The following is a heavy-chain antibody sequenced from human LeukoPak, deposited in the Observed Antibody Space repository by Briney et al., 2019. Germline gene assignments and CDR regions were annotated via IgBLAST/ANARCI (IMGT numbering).Heavy chain of an antibody. CDR2: IHGSGAT. V-gene: IGHV4-4*07. D-gene: IGHD3-16*01. J-gene: IGHJ4*02. Sequence: SSETLSLTCTASGGSVSNSYWSWIRQPAGKGLEWIGRIHGSGATHFNPSLQSRVTMAVDTSNKQFSLKVTSVTAADTAVYYCARLSPDGGGGTFFDFWGQGTPVTVSS. CDR3: ARLSPDGGGGTFFDF. CDR1: GGSVSNSY.